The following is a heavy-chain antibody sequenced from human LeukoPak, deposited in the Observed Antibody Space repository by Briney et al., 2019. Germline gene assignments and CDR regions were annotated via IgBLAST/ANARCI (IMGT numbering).Heavy chain of an antibody. V-gene: IGHV3-23*01. D-gene: IGHD4-17*01. Sequence: SGGSLRLSCVASGFTFDNYAMTWVRQAPGRGLEWVSAVSGSGGYTYYADSVKGRFTISRDNSKKTIYLQMNSLRDEDTAVYYCARANSGWVYGDVWGQGALVTVSS. CDR3: ARANSGWVYGDV. CDR2: VSGSGGYT. CDR1: GFTFDNYA. J-gene: IGHJ4*02.